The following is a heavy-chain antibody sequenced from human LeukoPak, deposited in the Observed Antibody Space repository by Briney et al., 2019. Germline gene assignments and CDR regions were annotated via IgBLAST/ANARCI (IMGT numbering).Heavy chain of an antibody. J-gene: IGHJ6*02. CDR2: IIPILGIA. Sequence: SVKVSCKASGGTFSSYAISCVRQAPGQGLEWMGSIIPILGIANYAQKFQGRVTITADKSTSTAYMELSSLRSEDTAVYYCARDVAGSPTLDYYYGMDVWGQGTTVTVSS. CDR3: ARDVAGSPTLDYYYGMDV. V-gene: IGHV1-69*04. D-gene: IGHD6-19*01. CDR1: GGTFSSYA.